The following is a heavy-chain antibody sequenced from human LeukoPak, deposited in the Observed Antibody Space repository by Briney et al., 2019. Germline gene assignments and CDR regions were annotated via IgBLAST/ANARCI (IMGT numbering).Heavy chain of an antibody. V-gene: IGHV1-24*01. D-gene: IGHD2-2*01. CDR1: GYTFTGYY. J-gene: IGHJ4*02. Sequence: ASVKVSCKASGYTFTGYYMHWVRQAPGKGLEWMGGFDPEDGETIYAQKFQGRVTMTEDTSTDTAYMELSSLRSEDTAVYYCATTLYCSSTSCYPIDYWGQGTLVTVSS. CDR3: ATTLYCSSTSCYPIDY. CDR2: FDPEDGET.